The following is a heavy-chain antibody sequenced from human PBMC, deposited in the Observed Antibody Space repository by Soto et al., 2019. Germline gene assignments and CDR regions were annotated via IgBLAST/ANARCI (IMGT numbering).Heavy chain of an antibody. Sequence: QVQLQESGPGLVKPSQTLSLTCTVSGGSISSGGYYWSWIRQHPGKGLEWIGYIYYSGSTYYNPSPESRVTISVDSSKNQFHLKLSSVTAADTAVYYCARGSGVDYVWGSYRYRYYFDYWGQGTLVTVSS. CDR3: ARGSGVDYVWGSYRYRYYFDY. D-gene: IGHD3-16*02. J-gene: IGHJ4*02. V-gene: IGHV4-31*03. CDR2: IYYSGST. CDR1: GGSISSGGYY.